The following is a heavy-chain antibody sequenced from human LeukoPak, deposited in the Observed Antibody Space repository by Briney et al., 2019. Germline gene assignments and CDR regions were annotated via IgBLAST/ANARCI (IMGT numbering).Heavy chain of an antibody. V-gene: IGHV3-21*01. Sequence: GGSLRLSCAASGFTFSSYSMNWVRQAPGKGLEWVSTISRSSSSKYYADSVKGRFTISRDNAKNSLYLQMNSLRAEDTAVYYCARTSMELAVAGKKDAFDIWGQGTMVTVSS. CDR3: ARTSMELAVAGKKDAFDI. CDR2: ISRSSSSK. J-gene: IGHJ3*02. D-gene: IGHD6-19*01. CDR1: GFTFSSYS.